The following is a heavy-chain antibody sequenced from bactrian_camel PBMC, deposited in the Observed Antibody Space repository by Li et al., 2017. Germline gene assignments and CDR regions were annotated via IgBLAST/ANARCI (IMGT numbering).Heavy chain of an antibody. V-gene: IGHV3S53*01. CDR2: IDSDGST. J-gene: IGHJ4*01. CDR1: GYTYYSHC. CDR3: AAGSGRVSWCTEYFYGYDS. Sequence: QLVESGGGSVQSGGSLRLSCAASGYTYYSHCMAWFRQAPGKEREGVAVIDSDGSTSYADSVKGQFTISRDNANNTVYLEMNTLNPEDTAIYRCAAGSGRVSWCTEYFYGYDSWGQGTQVTVS. D-gene: IGHD6*01.